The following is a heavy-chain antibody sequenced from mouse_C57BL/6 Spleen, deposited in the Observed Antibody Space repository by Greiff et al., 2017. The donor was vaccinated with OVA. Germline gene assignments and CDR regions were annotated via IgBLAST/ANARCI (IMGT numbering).Heavy chain of an antibody. CDR3: ARDSYGSLDY. J-gene: IGHJ2*01. Sequence: QVQLKQPGAELVKPGASVKLSCKASGYTFTSYWMHWVKQRPGQGLEWIGMIHPNSGSTNYNEKFKSKATLTVDKSSSTAYMQLSSLTSEDSAVYYCARDSYGSLDYWGQGTTLTVSS. CDR2: IHPNSGST. D-gene: IGHD1-1*01. V-gene: IGHV1-64*01. CDR1: GYTFTSYW.